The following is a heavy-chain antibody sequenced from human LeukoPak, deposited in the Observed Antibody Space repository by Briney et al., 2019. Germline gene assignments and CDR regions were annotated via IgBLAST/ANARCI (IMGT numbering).Heavy chain of an antibody. CDR2: IYHSGST. CDR3: AEVGATLHSDFDY. V-gene: IGHV4-4*02. CDR1: GGSISSSNW. J-gene: IGHJ4*02. D-gene: IGHD1-26*01. Sequence: SETLSLTCAVSGGSISSSNWWSWVRQPPGKGLEWIGEIYHSGSTNYNPSLKSRVTISVDKSKNQFSLKLSSVTAADTAVYYCAEVGATLHSDFDYWGQGTLVTVSS.